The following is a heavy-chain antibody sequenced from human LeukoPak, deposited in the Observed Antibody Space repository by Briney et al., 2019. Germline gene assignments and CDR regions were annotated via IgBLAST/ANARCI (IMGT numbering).Heavy chain of an antibody. CDR1: GFTFSSYG. V-gene: IGHV3-23*01. Sequence: PGGSLRLSCAASGFTFSSYGMSWVRQAPGKGLEWVSAISGSGGSTYYADSVKGRFTISRDNAKNLLSLQMDSLRVEDTAIYYCARDPRTVQIWGQGTLVTVSS. J-gene: IGHJ4*02. D-gene: IGHD1-1*01. CDR2: ISGSGGST. CDR3: ARDPRTVQI.